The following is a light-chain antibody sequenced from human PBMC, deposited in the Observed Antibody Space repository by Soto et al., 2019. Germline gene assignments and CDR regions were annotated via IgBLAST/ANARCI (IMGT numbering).Light chain of an antibody. CDR3: QSYDSSLSGVV. Sequence: QPVLTQPPSVSGAPGQRVTISCTGSSSNIGAGYDVHWCQQLPGTAPKLLIYGNSNRPSGVPDRFSGSKSGTSASLAITGLQAEDEADYYCQSYDSSLSGVVFGGGTQLTVL. CDR2: GNS. V-gene: IGLV1-40*01. J-gene: IGLJ2*01. CDR1: SSNIGAGYD.